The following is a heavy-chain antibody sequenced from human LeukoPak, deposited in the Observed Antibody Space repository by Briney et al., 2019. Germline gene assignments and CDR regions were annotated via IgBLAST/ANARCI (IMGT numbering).Heavy chain of an antibody. J-gene: IGHJ6*02. V-gene: IGHV3-23*01. CDR2: ISGNGGST. CDR1: GFTFRDYA. CDR3: AMRPADCSSSSCPTINRYYYGMDV. D-gene: IGHD2-15*01. Sequence: GGSLRLSCAASGFTFRDYAMSWVRQARGQGLEWVSAISGNGGSTYYADSVKGRFTISRDNSKNTLHLQLNSLRDEDTAMYYCAMRPADCSSSSCPTINRYYYGMDVWGQGTTVIVSS.